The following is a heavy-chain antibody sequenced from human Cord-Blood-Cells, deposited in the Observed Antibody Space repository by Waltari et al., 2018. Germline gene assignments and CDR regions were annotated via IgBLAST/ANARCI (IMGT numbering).Heavy chain of an antibody. Sequence: EVQLVETGGGLTQPGGSLRLSCAATGFTVSGHYMTWVRQAPGKGLEWVSVIYSGGSTYYADSVKGRFTISRDNSKNTLYLQMNSLRAEDTAVYYCARSYDSSGYYIDYWGQGTLVTVSS. CDR2: IYSGGST. CDR3: ARSYDSSGYYIDY. V-gene: IGHV3-53*02. CDR1: GFTVSGHY. J-gene: IGHJ4*02. D-gene: IGHD3-22*01.